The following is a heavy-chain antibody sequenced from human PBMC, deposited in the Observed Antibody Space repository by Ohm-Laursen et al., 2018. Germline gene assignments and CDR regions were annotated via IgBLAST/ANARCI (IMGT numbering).Heavy chain of an antibody. CDR3: VWTSHI. CDR2: IYSGGSA. CDR1: GFTVSSIY. D-gene: IGHD2-21*01. V-gene: IGHV3-53*01. Sequence: SLRLSCAASGFTVSSIYMSWVRQAPGKGLEWASVIYSGGSAYYTDSVKGRFTISKDNSKNTLYLQMNRLRAEDTAVYYCVWTSHIWGQGTMVTVSS. J-gene: IGHJ3*02.